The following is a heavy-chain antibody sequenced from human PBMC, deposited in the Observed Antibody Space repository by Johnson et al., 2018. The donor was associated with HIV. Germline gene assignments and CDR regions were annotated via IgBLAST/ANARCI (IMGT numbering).Heavy chain of an antibody. V-gene: IGHV3-23*01. D-gene: IGHD2-21*01. J-gene: IGHJ3*02. CDR1: GFTFSSYA. CDR2: ISGGDDAT. Sequence: EVQLLESGGGLVQPGGSLRLSCAASGFTFSSYAMDWVRQAPGKGLEWVSFISGGDDATYYADSVKGRFTISRDNSKNTLYLQMNSLRADDTAVYYCANALILDAFNIWGQGTMVTVSS. CDR3: ANALILDAFNI.